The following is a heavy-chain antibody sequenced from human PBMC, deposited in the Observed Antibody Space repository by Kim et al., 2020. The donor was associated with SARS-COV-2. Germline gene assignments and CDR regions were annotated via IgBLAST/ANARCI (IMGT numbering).Heavy chain of an antibody. D-gene: IGHD3-16*01. CDR2: INRKSDST. Sequence: GGSLRLSCAASGFTFDDYGMSWVRQAPGKGLEWVSGINRKSDSTGYAESVKGRFTISRDNAKNSLVIQMNSLRAEDTALYHCVRGYAGGPFDLWGQGTLV. CDR3: VRGYAGGPFDL. CDR1: GFTFDDYG. J-gene: IGHJ4*02. V-gene: IGHV3-20*01.